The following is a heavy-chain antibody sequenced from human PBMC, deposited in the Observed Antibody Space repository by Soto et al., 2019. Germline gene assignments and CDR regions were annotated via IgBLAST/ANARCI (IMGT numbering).Heavy chain of an antibody. CDR2: ISGSGGST. CDR3: AKRGRATVTTPL. D-gene: IGHD4-17*01. V-gene: IGHV3-23*01. J-gene: IGHJ4*02. Sequence: EVQLLESGGGLVQPGGSLRLSCAASGFTFSSYAMSWVRQAPGKGLEWVSAISGSGGSTYYADSVKGRFTISRDNSKNTLYLQMDSLRAEDTAVYYCAKRGRATVTTPLWGQGTLVTVSS. CDR1: GFTFSSYA.